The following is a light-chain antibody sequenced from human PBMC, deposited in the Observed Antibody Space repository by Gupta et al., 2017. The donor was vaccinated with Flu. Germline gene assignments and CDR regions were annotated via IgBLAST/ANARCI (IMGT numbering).Light chain of an antibody. J-gene: IGLJ3*02. CDR3: SSYAGSNNWGV. CDR2: EVN. CDR1: SNDVGSYNY. Sequence: QSALTQPPSASGSPGQSVTISCTRTSNDVGSYNYVSWYQQHPGKAPKLMIYEVNKRPSGVPDRFSGSKSGNTASLTVSGLQAEDEADYYCSSYAGSNNWGVFGGGTKLTV. V-gene: IGLV2-8*01.